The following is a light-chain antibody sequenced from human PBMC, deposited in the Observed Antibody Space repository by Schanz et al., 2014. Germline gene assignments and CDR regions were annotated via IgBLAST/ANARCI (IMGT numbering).Light chain of an antibody. CDR1: SSNIGSNT. CDR3: VVWDDSLNGYV. V-gene: IGLV1-44*01. J-gene: IGLJ1*01. Sequence: QSVLTQPPSASGTPGQRVTISCFGSSSNIGSNTVDWYQQRPGTAPKLLIYNDNQRPSGVPDRFSGSKSGTSASLAISGLQSEDETDYYCVVWDDSLNGYVFGTGTKLTVL. CDR2: NDN.